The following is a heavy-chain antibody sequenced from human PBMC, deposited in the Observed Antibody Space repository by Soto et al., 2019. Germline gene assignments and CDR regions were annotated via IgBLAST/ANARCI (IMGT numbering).Heavy chain of an antibody. J-gene: IGHJ4*02. CDR2: ISGSGGST. V-gene: IGHV3-23*01. CDR3: AKDDTQLWPDY. D-gene: IGHD5-18*01. CDR1: GFTFSSYA. Sequence: GGSLRLSCAASGFTFSSYAMSWVRQAPGKGLEWVSAISGSGGSTYYADSGKGRFTISRDNSKTTLYLQMNSLRAEDTAVDYCAKDDTQLWPDYWGQGTLVTVSS.